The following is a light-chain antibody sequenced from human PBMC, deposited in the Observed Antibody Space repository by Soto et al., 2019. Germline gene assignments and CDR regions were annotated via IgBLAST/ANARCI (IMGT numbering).Light chain of an antibody. Sequence: EIVLTQSPGTLSLSPWERATLSCRASQDVSTNLAWYQQKPGQAPRLLIYGASSRATGIPDRFSGSGSGTDFTLTISRLEPEDFAVYYCQQYGTTPWTFGQGTKVDIK. V-gene: IGKV3-20*01. J-gene: IGKJ1*01. CDR1: QDVSTN. CDR2: GAS. CDR3: QQYGTTPWT.